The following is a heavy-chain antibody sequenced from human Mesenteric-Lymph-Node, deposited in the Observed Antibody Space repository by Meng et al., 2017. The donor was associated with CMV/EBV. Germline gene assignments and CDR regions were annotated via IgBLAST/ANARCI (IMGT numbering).Heavy chain of an antibody. CDR3: ARDSGGYCSGGSCYSTD. V-gene: IGHV3-23*01. CDR1: GFAFSSYA. J-gene: IGHJ4*02. Sequence: GGSLRLSCVASGFAFSSYAMSWVRLAPGEGLQWVSTISGSGGSTNYADSVKGRFTISRDNSQNTLYLQMNSLRAEDTAVYYCARDSGGYCSGGSCYSTDWGQGTLVTVSS. CDR2: ISGSGGST. D-gene: IGHD2-15*01.